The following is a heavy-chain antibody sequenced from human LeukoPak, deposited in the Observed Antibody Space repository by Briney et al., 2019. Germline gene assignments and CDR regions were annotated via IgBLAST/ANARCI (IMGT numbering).Heavy chain of an antibody. CDR3: AKRTLEWLLPHDYFDY. D-gene: IGHD3-3*01. CDR1: GGSISSYY. V-gene: IGHV4-59*08. Sequence: SETLSLTCTVSGGSISSYYWSWIRQPPGKGLEWIGYIYYSGSTNYNPFLKSRVTISVDTSKNQFSLKLSSVTAADTAVYYCAKRTLEWLLPHDYFDYWGQGTLVTVSS. J-gene: IGHJ4*02. CDR2: IYYSGST.